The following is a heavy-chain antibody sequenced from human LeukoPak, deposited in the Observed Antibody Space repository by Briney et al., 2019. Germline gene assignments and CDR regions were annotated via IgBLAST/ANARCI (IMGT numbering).Heavy chain of an antibody. CDR1: GFTFSSYW. D-gene: IGHD3-16*01. J-gene: IGHJ4*02. Sequence: GGSLRLSCAASGFTFSSYWMSWVRQAPGKGLEWVANIKHDESEKNYLDSVKGRFTISRDNAQNSLYLQMNGLRVEDTAVYYCTRRLDDWGQETLVTVSS. CDR2: IKHDESEK. CDR3: TRRLDD. V-gene: IGHV3-7*01.